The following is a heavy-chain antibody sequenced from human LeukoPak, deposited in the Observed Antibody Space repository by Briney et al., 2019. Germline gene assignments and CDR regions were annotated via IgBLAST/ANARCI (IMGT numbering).Heavy chain of an antibody. CDR2: ISGSGGST. D-gene: IGHD3-22*01. CDR1: GFTFSSYA. CDR3: AKDPNYYDSSGYYYDY. J-gene: IGHJ4*02. V-gene: IGHV3-23*01. Sequence: GGSLRLSCAASGFTFSSYAMSWVRQAPGKGLEWVSAISGSGGSTYYADSVKGRFTISRDNPKNTLYLQMNSLRAEDTAVYYCAKDPNYYDSSGYYYDYWGQGTLVTVSS.